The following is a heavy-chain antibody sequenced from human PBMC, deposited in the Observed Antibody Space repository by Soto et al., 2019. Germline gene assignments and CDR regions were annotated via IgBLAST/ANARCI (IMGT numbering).Heavy chain of an antibody. J-gene: IGHJ3*01. CDR3: ATSPRFAFDF. V-gene: IGHV4-61*01. CDR1: GGSVSGDKNY. Sequence: QVQLQESGPGLVKASETLSLICTVSGGSVSGDKNYWSWIRQSPGKGLEWIGYISYSGATNYNPSLKSRLTISVDRSKNQFALKLSSVTASDTAQYYCATSPRFAFDFWGQGTTVIVSS. D-gene: IGHD3-16*01. CDR2: ISYSGAT.